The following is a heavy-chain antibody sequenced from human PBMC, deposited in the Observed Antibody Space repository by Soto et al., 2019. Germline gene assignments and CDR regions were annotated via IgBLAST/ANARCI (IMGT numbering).Heavy chain of an antibody. CDR2: IYYSGST. V-gene: IGHV4-30-4*01. J-gene: IGHJ4*02. D-gene: IGHD1-1*01. CDR1: GGSISSGDYY. CDR3: ASWNPDRVFDY. Sequence: SETLSLTCTVSGGSISSGDYYWSWIRQPPGKGLEWIGYIYYSGSTYYNPSLKSRVTISVDTSKNQFSLKLSSVTAADTAVYYCASWNPDRVFDYWGQGTLVTVSS.